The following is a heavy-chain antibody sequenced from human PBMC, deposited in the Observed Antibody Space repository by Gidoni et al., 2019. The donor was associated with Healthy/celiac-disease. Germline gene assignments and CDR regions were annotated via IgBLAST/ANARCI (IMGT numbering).Heavy chain of an antibody. V-gene: IGHV3-21*01. D-gene: IGHD2-15*01. J-gene: IGHJ4*02. Sequence: EVQLVESGGGLVKPGGSLRLSCAASGFTLSSYSMNCVRQAPGKGLELVSSISSSSSYIYYADSVKGRFTISRDNAKNSLYLQMNSLRAEDTAVYYCARDCSGGSCYSGLRWGQGTLVTVSS. CDR1: GFTLSSYS. CDR2: ISSSSSYI. CDR3: ARDCSGGSCYSGLR.